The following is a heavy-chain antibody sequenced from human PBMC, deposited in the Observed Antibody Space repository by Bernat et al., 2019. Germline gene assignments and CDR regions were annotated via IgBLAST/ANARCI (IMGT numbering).Heavy chain of an antibody. J-gene: IGHJ4*02. Sequence: QVQLQESGPGLVKPSETLSLTCTVSGGSISTYYWSWIRQPPGKGLEWIGNIYYSGSTNYNPSLKSRVTISVDTSKNQFSLKLSSVTAADTAMYYCARGCSGVGADDWGQGTLVTVSS. CDR3: ARGCSGVGADD. D-gene: IGHD2-15*01. V-gene: IGHV4-59*01. CDR1: GGSISTYY. CDR2: IYYSGST.